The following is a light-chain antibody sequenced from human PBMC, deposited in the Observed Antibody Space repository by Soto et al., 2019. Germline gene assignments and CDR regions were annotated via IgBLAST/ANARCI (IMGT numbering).Light chain of an antibody. J-gene: IGKJ4*01. CDR1: QSVRRY. CDR2: DGS. V-gene: IGKV3-11*01. Sequence: EIVLTQSPGTLSLSPGERATLSCRASQSVRRYLAWYQQKPGQAPRLVMYDGSNRATGIPARFSGSGSGTDFTLTISNLAPEDFAVYYCQQRTDGLTFGGGTKVEIK. CDR3: QQRTDGLT.